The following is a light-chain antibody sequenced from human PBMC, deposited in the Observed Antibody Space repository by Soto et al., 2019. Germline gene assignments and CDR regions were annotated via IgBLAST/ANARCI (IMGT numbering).Light chain of an antibody. Sequence: DIQMTQSPSSLSASVGDRVTITCGASQSISSYLNWYQQKPGKAPKLLIYAASSLQSGVPSRFSGSGSGTDFTLTISSLQREDIATYYCQQSYGTPLTFGGGTKVEIK. CDR3: QQSYGTPLT. CDR1: QSISSY. V-gene: IGKV1-39*01. J-gene: IGKJ4*01. CDR2: AAS.